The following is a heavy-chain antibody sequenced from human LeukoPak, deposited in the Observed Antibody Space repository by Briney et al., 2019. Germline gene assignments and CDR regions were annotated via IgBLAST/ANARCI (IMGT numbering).Heavy chain of an antibody. CDR3: ARVTVYTAMDD. J-gene: IGHJ4*02. D-gene: IGHD5-18*01. CDR1: GFTFSSYE. CDR2: ISSSGSTI. Sequence: GGSQRLSCAASGFTFSSYEMNWVRQAPGKGLEWVSYISSSGSTIYYADSVKGRFTISRDNAKNSLYLQMNSLRAEDTAVYYCARVTVYTAMDDWGQGTLVTVSS. V-gene: IGHV3-48*03.